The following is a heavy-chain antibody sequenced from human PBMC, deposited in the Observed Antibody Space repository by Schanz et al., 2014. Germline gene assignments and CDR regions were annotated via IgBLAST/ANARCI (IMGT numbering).Heavy chain of an antibody. CDR3: ARGIGGYGANNYFDY. D-gene: IGHD5-12*01. J-gene: IGHJ4*02. Sequence: QIQLVQSGPEVKKPGATVKVSCKASGYTFTSYGISWVRQAPGQGLEWMGWISAYNGNTKYPQKLQGRVTMTTDTSASTAYMELRSLRSEDTAVYSCARGIGGYGANNYFDYWGQGTLVTVSS. CDR2: ISAYNGNT. V-gene: IGHV1-18*01. CDR1: GYTFTSYG.